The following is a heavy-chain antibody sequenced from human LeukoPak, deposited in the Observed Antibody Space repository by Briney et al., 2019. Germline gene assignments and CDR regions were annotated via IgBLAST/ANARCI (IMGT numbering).Heavy chain of an antibody. J-gene: IGHJ4*02. D-gene: IGHD6-13*01. Sequence: HPGESLRLSCATSGFSFSSYAMSWVRQAPGKGLEWVSAMSSSDDGRYYAASVRGRFTISRDTSRSTLYLQMNSLRAEDAAVYYCARAPIAAAGTHDYWGQGTLVTVSS. CDR2: MSSSDDGR. CDR3: ARAPIAAAGTHDY. V-gene: IGHV3-23*01. CDR1: GFSFSSYA.